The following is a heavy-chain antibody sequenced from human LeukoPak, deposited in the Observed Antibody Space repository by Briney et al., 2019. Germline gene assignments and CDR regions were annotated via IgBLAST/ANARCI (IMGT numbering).Heavy chain of an antibody. CDR2: INPNSGGT. V-gene: IGHV1-2*02. CDR3: ARAARHSVLEADFDY. J-gene: IGHJ4*02. Sequence: GSVRVSCKASGYTFTGYYMHWVRQAPGQGLEWMGWINPNSGGTNYAQKFQGRVTMTRDTSISTAYMELSRLRSDDTAVYYCARAARHSVLEADFDYWGQGTLVTVSS. D-gene: IGHD2-8*02. CDR1: GYTFTGYY.